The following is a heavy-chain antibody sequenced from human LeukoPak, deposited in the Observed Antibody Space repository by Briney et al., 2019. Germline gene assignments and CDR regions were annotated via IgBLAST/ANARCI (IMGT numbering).Heavy chain of an antibody. CDR2: IGGTTNSI. Sequence: GGSLRLSCLASGFTFSSYAMNWVRQAPGKGLEWVSVIGGTTNSIYYVDSVKGRFTISRDNSKNTLYLQMNSLRAEDTGVYYCAKRISSGWSASSRSLDYWGQGTLVTVSS. V-gene: IGHV3-23*01. CDR3: AKRISSGWSASSRSLDY. D-gene: IGHD6-19*01. J-gene: IGHJ4*02. CDR1: GFTFSSYA.